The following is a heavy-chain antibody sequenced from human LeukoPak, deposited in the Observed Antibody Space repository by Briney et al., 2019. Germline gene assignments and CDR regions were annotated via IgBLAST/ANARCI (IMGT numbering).Heavy chain of an antibody. CDR3: ATLRSAADTDY. Sequence: SETLSLTCAVSGGSISSSNWWSWVRQPPGRGLEWIGEIYHSGSTNYNPSLKSRVTISVDKSKNQFSLKLSSVTAADTAVYYCATLRSAADTDYWGQGTLVTVSS. D-gene: IGHD6-13*01. CDR2: IYHSGST. V-gene: IGHV4-4*02. J-gene: IGHJ4*02. CDR1: GGSISSSNW.